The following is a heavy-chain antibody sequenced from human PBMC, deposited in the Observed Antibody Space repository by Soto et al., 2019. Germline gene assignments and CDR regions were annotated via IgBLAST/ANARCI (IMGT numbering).Heavy chain of an antibody. CDR1: GFTFSSYG. CDR3: ARDRVGYCSGGSCPEDYYYYGMDV. CDR2: IWYDGSNK. V-gene: IGHV3-33*01. Sequence: GGSLRLSCAASGFTFSSYGMHWVRQAPGKGLEWVAVIWYDGSNKYYADSVKGRLTISRDNSKNTLYLQMNSLRAEDTAVYYCARDRVGYCSGGSCPEDYYYYGMDVWGQGTTVTVSS. D-gene: IGHD2-15*01. J-gene: IGHJ6*02.